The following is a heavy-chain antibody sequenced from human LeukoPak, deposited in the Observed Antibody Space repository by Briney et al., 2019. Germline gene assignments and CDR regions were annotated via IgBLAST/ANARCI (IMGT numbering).Heavy chain of an antibody. CDR3: ARNGVPPPYIAAAH. V-gene: IGHV1-3*01. CDR2: INAGNGNT. D-gene: IGHD6-13*01. CDR1: GYTFTSYA. Sequence: GASVKVSCKASGYTFTSYAMHWVRQAPGQRLEWMGWINAGNGNTKYSQKFQGRVTMTRDTSISTAYMELSRLRSDDTAVYYCARNGVPPPYIAAAHWGQGTLVTVSS. J-gene: IGHJ1*01.